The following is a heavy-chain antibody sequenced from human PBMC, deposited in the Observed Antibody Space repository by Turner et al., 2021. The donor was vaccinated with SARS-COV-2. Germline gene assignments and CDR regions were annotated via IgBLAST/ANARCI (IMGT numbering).Heavy chain of an antibody. CDR1: GDSISSFSYY. CDR3: ARSGRAQSRWNWFDL. CDR2: VHFFGTT. V-gene: IGHV4-39*01. D-gene: IGHD5-12*01. J-gene: IGHJ5*02. Sequence: QFQLQEAGPGLVKPSETLSLTCTVSGDSISSFSYYWGWIRQPPGKGLEWIGSVHFFGTTYYNPSLKSRATISIDTSKNKFSLSLSHVTAADTAVYYWARSGRAQSRWNWFDLWGQGSLVTVSS.